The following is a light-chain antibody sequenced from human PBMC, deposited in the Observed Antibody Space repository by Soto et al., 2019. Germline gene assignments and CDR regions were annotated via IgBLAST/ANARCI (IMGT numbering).Light chain of an antibody. Sequence: EIVMTQSPATLSVSPGERATLSSRASQSVSSNLAWYQQKPGQAPRLLIYGASTRATGIPARFSGSGSGTEFTLTICSLQSEDFAVYYCQQYNNWPITFGQGTRLEIK. J-gene: IGKJ5*01. CDR2: GAS. CDR3: QQYNNWPIT. CDR1: QSVSSN. V-gene: IGKV3-15*01.